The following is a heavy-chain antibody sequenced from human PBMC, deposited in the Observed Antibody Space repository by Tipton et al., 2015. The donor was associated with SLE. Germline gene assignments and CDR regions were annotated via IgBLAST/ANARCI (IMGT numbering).Heavy chain of an antibody. CDR1: GGSISSYY. D-gene: IGHD3-16*01. Sequence: LRLSCTVSGGSISSYYWSWIRQPPGKGLEWIGYIYYSGSTNYNPSLKSRVTISVDTSKNQISLKLSSVTAADTAVYYCARGLGGVTLHWFDPWGQGTLVTVSS. J-gene: IGHJ5*02. CDR2: IYYSGST. CDR3: ARGLGGVTLHWFDP. V-gene: IGHV4-59*08.